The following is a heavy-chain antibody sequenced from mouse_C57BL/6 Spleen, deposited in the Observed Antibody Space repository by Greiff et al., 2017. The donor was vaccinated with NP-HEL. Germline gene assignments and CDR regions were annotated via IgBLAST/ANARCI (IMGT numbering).Heavy chain of an antibody. D-gene: IGHD2-1*01. CDR1: GYTFTDYN. Sequence: EVQLQQSGPELVKPGASVKIPCKASGYTFTDYNMDWVKQSHGKSLEWIGDINPNNGGTIYNQKFKGKATLTVDKSSSTAYMELRSLTSEDTAVYYCARGIYYGNYVDYFDYWGQGTTLTVSS. V-gene: IGHV1-18*01. CDR2: INPNNGGT. J-gene: IGHJ2*01. CDR3: ARGIYYGNYVDYFDY.